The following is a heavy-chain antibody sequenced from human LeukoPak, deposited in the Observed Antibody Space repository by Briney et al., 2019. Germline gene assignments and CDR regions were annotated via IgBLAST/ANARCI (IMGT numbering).Heavy chain of an antibody. J-gene: IGHJ5*02. Sequence: GRSLRLSCAASGFTFSSYAMHWVRQAPGKGLEWVAVISCDGSNKYYADSVKGRFTISRDNSKNTLYLQMNSLRAEDTAVYYCAREYYDFWSGYSPFDPWGQGTLVTVSS. CDR1: GFTFSSYA. V-gene: IGHV3-30-3*01. D-gene: IGHD3-3*01. CDR2: ISCDGSNK. CDR3: AREYYDFWSGYSPFDP.